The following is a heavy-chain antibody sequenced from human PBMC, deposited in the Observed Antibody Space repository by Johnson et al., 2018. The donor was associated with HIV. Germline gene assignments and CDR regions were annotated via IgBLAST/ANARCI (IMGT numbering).Heavy chain of an antibody. Sequence: QVQLVESGGGVVQPGRSLRLSCAASGFIFSSYAMHWVRQAPGKGLEWVAGISHDGSNRYYADSVKGRFTISRDNSKNTTYLQMNSLRAEDTAVYYCARVRGLIAFDIWGQGTMVTVSS. V-gene: IGHV3-30*04. J-gene: IGHJ3*02. CDR3: ARVRGLIAFDI. CDR1: GFIFSSYA. CDR2: ISHDGSNR. D-gene: IGHD3-22*01.